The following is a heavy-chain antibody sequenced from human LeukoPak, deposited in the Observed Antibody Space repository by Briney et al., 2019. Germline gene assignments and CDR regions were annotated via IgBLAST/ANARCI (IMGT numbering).Heavy chain of an antibody. J-gene: IGHJ4*02. CDR3: AREGYYYFDY. CDR2: ISTSGNTK. V-gene: IGHV3-48*03. CDR1: GFTFSSYE. Sequence: GGSLRLSCAASGFTFSSYEVIWVRQAPGKGLEWVSYISTSGNTKYYADSVKGRFTVSRDNAKNSLYLQMNSLRAEDTAVYYCAREGYYYFDYWGQGTLVTVSS. D-gene: IGHD1-1*01.